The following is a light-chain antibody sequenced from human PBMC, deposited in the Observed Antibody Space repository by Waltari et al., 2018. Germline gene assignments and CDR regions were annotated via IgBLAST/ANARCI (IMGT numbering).Light chain of an antibody. V-gene: IGLV2-14*03. CDR1: SSDVGAYNY. J-gene: IGLJ1*01. CDR3: GTSTTTRNHV. Sequence: QSALTQPASVSGSPGQSITISCSGTSSDVGAYNYVGWYQQHPGKAPKLIMYDVSGRPAGVSNRFSGSKSGNTASLTISGLHTEDEADYYCGTSTTTRNHVFGTGTKVTVL. CDR2: DVS.